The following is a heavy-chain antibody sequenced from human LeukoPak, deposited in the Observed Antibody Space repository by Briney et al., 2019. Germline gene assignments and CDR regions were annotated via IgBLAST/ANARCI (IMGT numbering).Heavy chain of an antibody. Sequence: SETLSLTCTVSGGSLSSHFWSWIRQPPGKGLEWIGYIYYTGSTDYNPSLKTRVTTSLDTSKNQFSLKLSSVTAADTAVYYCASLGYSYGYAHDYWGQGTLVTVSS. J-gene: IGHJ4*02. V-gene: IGHV4-59*11. CDR1: GGSLSSHF. CDR2: IYYTGST. CDR3: ASLGYSYGYAHDY. D-gene: IGHD5-18*01.